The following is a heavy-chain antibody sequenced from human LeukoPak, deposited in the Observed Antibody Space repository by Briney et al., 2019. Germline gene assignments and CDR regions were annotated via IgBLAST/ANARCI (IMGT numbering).Heavy chain of an antibody. D-gene: IGHD5-18*01. Sequence: GGSLRLSCAASGFTFSDYYMSWIRQAPGRGLEWVSYIINSDSTIYYADSVKGRFTISRDNAKNSLYLQMNSLRSDDTAVYYCAGEGYRSPSLRSDYWGQGTLVTVSS. CDR1: GFTFSDYY. CDR2: IINSDSTI. V-gene: IGHV3-11*01. CDR3: AGEGYRSPSLRSDY. J-gene: IGHJ4*02.